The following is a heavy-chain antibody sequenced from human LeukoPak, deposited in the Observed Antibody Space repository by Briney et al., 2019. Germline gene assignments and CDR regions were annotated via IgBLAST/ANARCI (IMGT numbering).Heavy chain of an antibody. CDR3: AKVPGKWELVDY. D-gene: IGHD1-26*01. Sequence: GGSLRLSCAASGFTFRSYGMRWVRQAPGKGLEWVAFIRFDGSNQYYADSVKGRFTISRDNSKNTLYLQMNSLRTEDTAVYYCAKVPGKWELVDYWGQGTLVTVSS. CDR1: GFTFRSYG. CDR2: IRFDGSNQ. V-gene: IGHV3-30*02. J-gene: IGHJ4*02.